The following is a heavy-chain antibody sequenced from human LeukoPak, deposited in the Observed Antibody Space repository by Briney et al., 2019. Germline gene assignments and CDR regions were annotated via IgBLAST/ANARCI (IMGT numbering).Heavy chain of an antibody. D-gene: IGHD1-26*01. CDR1: GFTFSSYS. J-gene: IGHJ3*02. V-gene: IGHV3-21*01. CDR3: AREGRYSGSYKAFDI. Sequence: GGSLRLSCAASGFTFSSYSMNWVRQAPGKGLEWVSSISSSSYIYYADSVKGRFTISRDNAKNSLYLQMNSLRAEDTAVYYCAREGRYSGSYKAFDIWGQGTMVTVSS. CDR2: ISSSSYI.